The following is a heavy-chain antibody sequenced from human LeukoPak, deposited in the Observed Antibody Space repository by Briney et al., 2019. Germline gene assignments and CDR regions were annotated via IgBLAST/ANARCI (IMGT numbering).Heavy chain of an antibody. CDR2: INHSGST. CDR3: ARGSHYYGSGSYLDY. V-gene: IGHV4-34*01. D-gene: IGHD3-10*01. Sequence: PSETLSLTCAVYGGSFSGYYWSWIRQPPGKGLEWIGEINHSGSTNYNPSLKSRVTISVDTSKNQFSLKLSSVTAADTAVYYCARGSHYYGSGSYLDYWGQGTLVTVSS. J-gene: IGHJ4*02. CDR1: GGSFSGYY.